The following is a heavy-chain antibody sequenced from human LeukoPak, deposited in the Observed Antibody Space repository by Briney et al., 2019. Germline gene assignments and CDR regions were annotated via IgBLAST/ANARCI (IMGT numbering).Heavy chain of an antibody. J-gene: IGHJ4*02. Sequence: ASVKVSCKASGYIFTSYDINWVRQAAGQGLDWIGWMNPSSGATDYTQKFKGRVTFTRDTSTSTAYMELSSLGSEDTAVYYCARGGLLRYFDWLPHWGQGTLVTVSS. CDR3: ARGGLLRYFDWLPH. CDR1: GYIFTSYD. V-gene: IGHV1-8*02. D-gene: IGHD3-9*01. CDR2: MNPSSGAT.